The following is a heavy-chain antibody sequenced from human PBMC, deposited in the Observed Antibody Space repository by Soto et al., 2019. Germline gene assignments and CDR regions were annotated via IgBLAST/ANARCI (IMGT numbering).Heavy chain of an antibody. D-gene: IGHD1-1*01. Sequence: QVQLQEAVPGLVTPSQTLSLTCSVSGGSISRNVYYWTWIRQHPGKGLEWIWHISYPGRTYYNPSLKSRVTISLDTSKNHFSLKVTSVTAADTAVYYCARGLTTLYDFDSWGQGALVTVSS. CDR1: GGSISRNVYY. CDR3: ARGLTTLYDFDS. V-gene: IGHV4-31*03. CDR2: ISYPGRT. J-gene: IGHJ4*02.